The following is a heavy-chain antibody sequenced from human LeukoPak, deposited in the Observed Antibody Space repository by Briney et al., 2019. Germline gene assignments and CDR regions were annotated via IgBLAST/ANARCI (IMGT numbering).Heavy chain of an antibody. D-gene: IGHD6-6*01. CDR2: MKEDGGEK. J-gene: IGHJ4*02. CDR3: ARGVYEFDY. V-gene: IGHV3-7*01. CDR1: GFTCGSYW. Sequence: GGSLRRACAASGFTCGSYWMSWVRQAPGNGLEWVANMKEDGGEKYYVDSVKGRFTISRDNVKNSLYLQMNSLRAEDTAVYYCARGVYEFDYWGQGTLVTVSS.